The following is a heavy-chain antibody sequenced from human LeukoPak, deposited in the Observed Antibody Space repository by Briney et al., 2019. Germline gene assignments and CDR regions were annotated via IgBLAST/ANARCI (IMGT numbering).Heavy chain of an antibody. CDR1: GFTFSSYA. Sequence: GGSLRLSCAASGFTFSSYAMSWVRQAPGKGLEWVSAISGSGGSTYYADSVKGRFTISRDNSKNTLYLQMNSLRAEDTAVYYCAKVLAAADKYYYYGMDVWGQGTTVTASS. D-gene: IGHD6-13*01. CDR3: AKVLAAADKYYYYGMDV. V-gene: IGHV3-23*01. CDR2: ISGSGGST. J-gene: IGHJ6*02.